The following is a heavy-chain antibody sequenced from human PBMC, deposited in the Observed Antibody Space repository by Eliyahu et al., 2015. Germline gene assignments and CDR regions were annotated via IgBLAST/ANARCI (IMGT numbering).Heavy chain of an antibody. CDR1: GFTFGDYA. CDR2: IRSKAYGGTT. V-gene: IGHV3-49*04. D-gene: IGHD6-6*01. Sequence: EVQLVESGGGLVQPGRSLRLSCTASGFTFGDYAMSWVRQAPGKGLEWVGFIRSKAYGGTTEYAASVKGRFTISRDDSKSIAYLQMNSLKTEDTAVYYCTRVGIAARGYYYGMDVWGQGTTVTVSS. J-gene: IGHJ6*02. CDR3: TRVGIAARGYYYGMDV.